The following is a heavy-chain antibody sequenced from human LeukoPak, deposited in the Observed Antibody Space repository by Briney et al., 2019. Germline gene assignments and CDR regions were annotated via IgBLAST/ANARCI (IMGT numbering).Heavy chain of an antibody. CDR2: INNSGRT. D-gene: IGHD2-2*01. CDR3: ARRYCSSTSCRAPYYYYGMDV. CDR1: GGSFSGYY. V-gene: IGHV4-34*01. J-gene: IGHJ6*04. Sequence: PSETLSLTCAVYGGSFSGYYWSWIRQPPGKGVEGGGEINNSGRTNYNPSLKSRVTISVPTSKNQFSLKLSSVTAADTAVYYCARRYCSSTSCRAPYYYYGMDVWGKGTTVTVSS.